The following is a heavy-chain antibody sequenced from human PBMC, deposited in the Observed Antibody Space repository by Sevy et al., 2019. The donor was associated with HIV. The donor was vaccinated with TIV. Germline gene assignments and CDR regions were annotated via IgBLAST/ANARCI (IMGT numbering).Heavy chain of an antibody. CDR1: GFTFSNAW. CDR2: IKSKTDGGTT. D-gene: IGHD3-10*01. Sequence: GGSLRLSCAASGFTFSNAWMSWVRQAPGKGLEWVGRIKSKTDGGTTDYAAPVKGRFTISRDDSKNTLYLQINSLKTECTVIYYGSTDSKKRGLSALLDSWGQGTLVTVSS. J-gene: IGHJ4*02. V-gene: IGHV3-15*01. CDR3: STDSKKRGLSALLDS.